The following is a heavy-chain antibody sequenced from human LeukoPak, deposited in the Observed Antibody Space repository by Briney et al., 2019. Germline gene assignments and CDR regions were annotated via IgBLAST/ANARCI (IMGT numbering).Heavy chain of an antibody. CDR2: ISSSSSYI. CDR3: AREVAAMVNDY. Sequence: VGSLRLSCAASGFTFSSYSMNWVRQAPGKGLEWVSSISSSSSYIYYADSVKGRFTISRDNAKNSLYLQMNSLRAEDTAVYYCAREVAAMVNDYWGQGTLVTVSS. D-gene: IGHD5-18*01. CDR1: GFTFSSYS. J-gene: IGHJ4*02. V-gene: IGHV3-21*01.